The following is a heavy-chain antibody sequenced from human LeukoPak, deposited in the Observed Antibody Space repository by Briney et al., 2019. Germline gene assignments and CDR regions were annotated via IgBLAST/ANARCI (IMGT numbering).Heavy chain of an antibody. CDR1: GGSISSSSYY. J-gene: IGHJ5*02. Sequence: PSETLSLTCTVSGGSISSSSYYWGWIRQPPGKGLEWIGSIYYSGSTYYNPSLKSRVTISVDTSKNQFSLKLSSVTTADTAVYYCARAALGASNWFDPWGQGTLVTVSS. V-gene: IGHV4-39*07. D-gene: IGHD3-10*01. CDR2: IYYSGST. CDR3: ARAALGASNWFDP.